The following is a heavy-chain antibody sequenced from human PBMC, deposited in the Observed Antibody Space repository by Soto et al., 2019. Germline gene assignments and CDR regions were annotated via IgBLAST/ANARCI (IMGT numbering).Heavy chain of an antibody. CDR3: ARDSGMYGSGCYDEHYYYYYGMDV. V-gene: IGHV4-31*03. CDR1: GGSISSGGYY. Sequence: SETLSLSCTVSGGSISSGGYYWSWIRQHPGKGLEWIGYIYYSGSTYYNPSLKSRVTISVDTSKNQFSLKLSSVTAADTAVYYCARDSGMYGSGCYDEHYYYYYGMDVWGQRTTVTGSS. CDR2: IYYSGST. J-gene: IGHJ6*02. D-gene: IGHD3-10*01.